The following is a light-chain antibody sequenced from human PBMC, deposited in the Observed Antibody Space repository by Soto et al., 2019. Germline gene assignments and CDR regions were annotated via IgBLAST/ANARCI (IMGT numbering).Light chain of an antibody. V-gene: IGKV3-20*01. CDR2: GAS. CDR1: QSVSSSY. CDR3: QQYGSSPPDLT. Sequence: EIVLTQSPGTLSLSPGERATLSCRASQSVSSSYLAWYQQKPGQAPRLLIYGASSRATGIPDRFSGSGSGTDFTLTISRLEPEDFAVHFCQQYGSSPPDLTFGGGTKVEIK. J-gene: IGKJ4*01.